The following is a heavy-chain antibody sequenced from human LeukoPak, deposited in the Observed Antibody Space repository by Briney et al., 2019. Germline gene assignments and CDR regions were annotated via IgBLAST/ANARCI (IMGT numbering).Heavy chain of an antibody. CDR2: IIPIFGTA. V-gene: IGHV1-69*13. J-gene: IGHJ4*02. D-gene: IGHD2-8*01. Sequence: GASVKVSCKASGGTFSSYAISWVRQAPGQGLEWMGGIIPIFGTANYAQKFQGRVTITADESTSTAYMELSSLRSEDTAVYYCARALRSGLMVYAIDYYFDYWGQGTLVTVSS. CDR3: ARALRSGLMVYAIDYYFDY. CDR1: GGTFSSYA.